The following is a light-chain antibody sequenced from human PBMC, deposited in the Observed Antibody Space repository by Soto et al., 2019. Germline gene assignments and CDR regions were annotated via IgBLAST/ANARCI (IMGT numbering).Light chain of an antibody. Sequence: QSALTQPASVSGSPGQSITISCTGTISDVGGYNYVSWYQQHPGKAPKLMIYDVSNRPSGVSNRFSGSKSGNTASLTISGLQAEDEAEYYYSSYTSSSTYVFGTGTKVTVL. CDR3: SSYTSSSTYV. J-gene: IGLJ1*01. V-gene: IGLV2-14*03. CDR1: ISDVGGYNY. CDR2: DVS.